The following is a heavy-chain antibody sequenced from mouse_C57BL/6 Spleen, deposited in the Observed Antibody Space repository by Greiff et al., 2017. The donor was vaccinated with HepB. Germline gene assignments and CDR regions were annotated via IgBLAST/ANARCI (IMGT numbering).Heavy chain of an antibody. CDR3: TRERGYGSFYAMDY. CDR1: GFTFSSYA. Sequence: DVHLVESGEGLVKPGGSLKLSCAASGFTFSSYAMSWVRQTPEKRLEWVAYISSGGDYIYYADTVKGRFTISRDNARNTLYLQMSSLKSEDTAMYYCTRERGYGSFYAMDYWGQGTSVTVSS. CDR2: ISSGGDYI. J-gene: IGHJ4*01. D-gene: IGHD1-1*01. V-gene: IGHV5-9-1*02.